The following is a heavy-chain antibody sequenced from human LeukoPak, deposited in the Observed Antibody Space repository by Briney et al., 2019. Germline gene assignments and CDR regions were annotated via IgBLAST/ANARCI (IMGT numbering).Heavy chain of an antibody. D-gene: IGHD3-22*01. CDR3: ARDQIGRW. Sequence: KSGGSLRLSCGASLFTFIDYYLSWIRQAPGKGLEWISYISGSSSHINYADSVKGRFTISRDNAKKSVYLQMDSLRVDDTPVSYHARDQIGRWWGQGTLVIVSS. CDR2: ISGSSSHI. CDR1: LFTFIDYY. V-gene: IGHV3-11*05. J-gene: IGHJ4*02.